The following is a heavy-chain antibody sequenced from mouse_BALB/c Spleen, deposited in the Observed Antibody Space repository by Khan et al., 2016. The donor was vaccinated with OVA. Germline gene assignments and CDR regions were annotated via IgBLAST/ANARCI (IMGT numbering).Heavy chain of an antibody. CDR2: ISTDSVNT. J-gene: IGHJ2*01. V-gene: IGHV1S137*01. CDR3: AIRDYFDH. Sequence: VQLQESGPELVRPGVSVKISCKGSGYTFTDYSMHWVKQSHAKSLEWIGVISTDSVNTNYNQKFKGKATLTVDKSSSTAYMELARMTSEDSAIYYCAIRDYFDHWGQGTTLTVSS. CDR1: GYTFTDYS.